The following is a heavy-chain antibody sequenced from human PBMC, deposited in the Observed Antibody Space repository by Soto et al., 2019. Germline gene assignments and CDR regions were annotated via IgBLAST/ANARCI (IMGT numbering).Heavy chain of an antibody. CDR3: AEDLQWLVQGPYF. J-gene: IGHJ4*02. D-gene: IGHD6-19*01. V-gene: IGHV3-30*18. CDR2: ISYDGSNK. Sequence: GGALRLSCAASGFAFSNYGMHWVRQAPGKGLEWVAVISYDGSNKYYADSVKGRFTISRDNSKNTLFLQMNSLRAEDTAVYYCAEDLQWLVQGPYFWGQGTLVTVSS. CDR1: GFAFSNYG.